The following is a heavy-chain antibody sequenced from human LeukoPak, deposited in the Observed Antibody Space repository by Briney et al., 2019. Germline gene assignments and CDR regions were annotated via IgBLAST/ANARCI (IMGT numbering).Heavy chain of an antibody. CDR2: INHSGST. CDR3: ARVDYYDSSGYYSTTQDFDY. CDR1: GGSFSGYY. D-gene: IGHD3-22*01. V-gene: IGHV4-34*01. J-gene: IGHJ4*02. Sequence: SETLSLTCAVYGGSFSGYYWSWIRQPPGKGLEWIGEINHSGSTNYNPSLKSRVTISVDTSKNQFSLKLSSVTAADTAVYYCARVDYYDSSGYYSTTQDFDYWGQGTLVTVSS.